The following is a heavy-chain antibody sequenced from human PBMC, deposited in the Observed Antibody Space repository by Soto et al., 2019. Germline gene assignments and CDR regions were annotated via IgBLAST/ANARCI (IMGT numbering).Heavy chain of an antibody. CDR3: ARDPRFIVATLYYFDY. J-gene: IGHJ4*02. CDR1: GYTFTSYG. Sequence: QVQLVQSGAEVKKPGASVKVSCKASGYTFTSYGISWVRQAPGQGLEWMGWISAYNGNTKYSQKFQGRVTITRDTSASTAYMELSSLRSEDTAVYYCARDPRFIVATLYYFDYWGQGTLVTVSS. D-gene: IGHD5-12*01. V-gene: IGHV1-18*01. CDR2: ISAYNGNT.